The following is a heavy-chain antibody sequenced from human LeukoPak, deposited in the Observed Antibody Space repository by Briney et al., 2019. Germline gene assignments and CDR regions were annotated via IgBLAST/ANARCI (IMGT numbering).Heavy chain of an antibody. CDR1: GFTFDDYA. J-gene: IGHJ4*02. Sequence: GGSLRLSCAASGFTFDDYAMHWVRQPPGKGLEWVSGIGWSSGTIGYAGSVKGRFTISRDNAKNSLYLQMNSLRAEDTALYYCVKDRAYDSSWLFDYWGQGTLVTVSS. D-gene: IGHD6-13*01. V-gene: IGHV3-9*01. CDR3: VKDRAYDSSWLFDY. CDR2: IGWSSGTI.